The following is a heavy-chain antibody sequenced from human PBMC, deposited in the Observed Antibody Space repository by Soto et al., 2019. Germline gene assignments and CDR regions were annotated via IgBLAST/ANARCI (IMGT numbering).Heavy chain of an antibody. D-gene: IGHD1-7*01. CDR1: GFTFSSYG. Sequence: GGSLRLSCAASGFTFSSYGMTWVRQAPGKGLEWVSSSSATGAGTYYADSVKGRFTISRDNSKNTLYLQMTSLRADDTAVYYCAKDRRAGGNYGFYSDFWGQGALVTVS. CDR3: AKDRRAGGNYGFYSDF. V-gene: IGHV3-23*01. J-gene: IGHJ4*02. CDR2: SSATGAGT.